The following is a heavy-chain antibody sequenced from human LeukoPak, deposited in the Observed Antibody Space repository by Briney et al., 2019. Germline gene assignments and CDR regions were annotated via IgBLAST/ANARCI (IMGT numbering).Heavy chain of an antibody. D-gene: IGHD2-15*01. J-gene: IGHJ3*02. Sequence: PGGSLRLSCAASGFTFSNYWMSWVRQAPGKGLEWVANIKQDGSEKYYVDSVKGRFTISRDNAKNSLYLQMAEDTAVYYCARPVVAATTPDTFDIWGQGTMVTVSS. CDR2: IKQDGSEK. V-gene: IGHV3-7*01. CDR3: ARPVVAATTPDTFDI. CDR1: GFTFSNYW.